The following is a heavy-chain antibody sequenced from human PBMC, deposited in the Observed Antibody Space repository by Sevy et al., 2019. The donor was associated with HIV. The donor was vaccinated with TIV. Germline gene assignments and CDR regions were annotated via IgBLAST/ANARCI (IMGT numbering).Heavy chain of an antibody. CDR3: ARGPPNFDY. CDR1: GGSISSSSYY. CDR2: IYYSGGT. J-gene: IGHJ4*02. Sequence: SETLSLTCTVSGGSISSSSYYWGWIRQPPGKGLEWIGSIYYSGGTYYNPSLKSRVTISVDTSKKQFSLKLSSVTAADTVVYYCARGPPNFDYWGQGTLVTVSS. V-gene: IGHV4-39*01.